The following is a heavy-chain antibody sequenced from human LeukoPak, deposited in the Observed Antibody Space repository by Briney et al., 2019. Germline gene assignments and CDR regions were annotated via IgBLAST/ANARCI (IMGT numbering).Heavy chain of an antibody. Sequence: GGSLRLSCAASGFTFSSYSMSWVRQAPGKGLEWVLSISSSSSYIYYAGSVKGRVTISRDNAKNSLYLQMNSLRAEDTAVYYCAREGPAVTVDYWGQGTLVTVSS. J-gene: IGHJ4*02. CDR3: AREGPAVTVDY. CDR1: GFTFSSYS. CDR2: ISSSSSYI. V-gene: IGHV3-21*01. D-gene: IGHD4-17*01.